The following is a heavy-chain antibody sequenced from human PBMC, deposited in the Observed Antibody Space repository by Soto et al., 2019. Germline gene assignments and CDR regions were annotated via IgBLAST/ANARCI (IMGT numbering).Heavy chain of an antibody. J-gene: IGHJ4*02. CDR2: IRDYNGNT. V-gene: IGHV1-18*01. CDR3: SREGPPSLH. D-gene: IGHD2-2*01. CDR1: GYTFTSYG. Sequence: QVQLVQSGAEVKKPGASVKVSCKASGYTFTSYGISWVRQAPGQGLEWMGWIRDYNGNTNYPQKLRGRVTMTTDTSTSTVNSELRILRSDDTAVYYCSREGPPSLHWGQRTLVTVSS.